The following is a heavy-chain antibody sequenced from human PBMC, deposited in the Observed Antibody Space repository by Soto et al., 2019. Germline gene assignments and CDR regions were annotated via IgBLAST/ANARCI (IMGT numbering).Heavy chain of an antibody. Sequence: GGSLRLSCAASGFTVSSNYMSWVRQAPGKGLEWVSVIYSGGSTYYADSVKGRFTISRDNSKNTLYLQMNSLRAEDTAVYYCARGYCGGDCYSGYYYDSSGYDAFDIWGQGTMVTVSS. J-gene: IGHJ3*02. CDR3: ARGYCGGDCYSGYYYDSSGYDAFDI. CDR1: GFTVSSNY. D-gene: IGHD2-21*02. V-gene: IGHV3-53*01. CDR2: IYSGGST.